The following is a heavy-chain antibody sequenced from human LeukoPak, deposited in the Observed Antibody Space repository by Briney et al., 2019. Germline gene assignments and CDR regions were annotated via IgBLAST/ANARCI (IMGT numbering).Heavy chain of an antibody. CDR1: GGSISSYY. D-gene: IGHD3-16*01. J-gene: IGHJ1*01. CDR2: IYYSGST. CDR3: ARHASLRSPLVY. V-gene: IGHV4-59*01. Sequence: SETLSLTCTVSGGSISSYYWSWIRQPPGKGLEWIGYIYYSGSTNYNPSLKSRVTISVDTSKNQFSLKLSSVTAADTAVYYCARHASLRSPLVYWGQGILVTVSS.